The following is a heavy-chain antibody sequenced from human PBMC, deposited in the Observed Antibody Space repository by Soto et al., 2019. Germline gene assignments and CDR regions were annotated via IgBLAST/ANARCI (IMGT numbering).Heavy chain of an antibody. CDR2: ISYDGSNK. Sequence: GGSLRLSCAASGFTFSSYGMHWVRQAPGKGLEWVAVISYDGSNKYYADSVKGRLTISRGNSKNTLYLQMNSLRAEDTAVYYSAKDFGEYGGNSGFDYWGQGNLVTVSS. CDR3: AKDFGEYGGNSGFDY. D-gene: IGHD3-16*01. CDR1: GFTFSSYG. J-gene: IGHJ4*02. V-gene: IGHV3-30*18.